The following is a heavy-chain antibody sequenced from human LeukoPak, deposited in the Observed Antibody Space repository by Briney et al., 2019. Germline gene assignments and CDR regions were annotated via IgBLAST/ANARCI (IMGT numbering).Heavy chain of an antibody. CDR2: MNPNSGNT. V-gene: IGHV1-8*01. D-gene: IGHD5-18*01. J-gene: IGHJ6*03. CDR3: TRGNFGYNYGNYYYSMDV. Sequence: ASVKVSCKASGYTFTSYDINWVRQATGQGLEWMGWMNPNSGNTGYAQKFQGRVTMTRNTSISTAYMELSSLRSEDTAVYYCTRGNFGYNYGNYYYSMDVWGKGTTVTVSS. CDR1: GYTFTSYD.